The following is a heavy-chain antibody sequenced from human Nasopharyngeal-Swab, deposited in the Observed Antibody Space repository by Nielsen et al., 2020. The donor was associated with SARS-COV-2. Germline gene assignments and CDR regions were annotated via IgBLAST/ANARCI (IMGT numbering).Heavy chain of an antibody. V-gene: IGHV3-9*01. CDR2: ITWSSGV. Sequence: SLKISCAASGFTYDDYAMHWVRQAPGKGLEWVSGITWSSGVAYTDSVKGRFTISRDNARNSLYLQMNSLRTEDTAFYYCTKGRADYSNPSFDNWGQGTLVTVSS. CDR1: GFTYDDYA. J-gene: IGHJ4*02. D-gene: IGHD4-11*01. CDR3: TKGRADYSNPSFDN.